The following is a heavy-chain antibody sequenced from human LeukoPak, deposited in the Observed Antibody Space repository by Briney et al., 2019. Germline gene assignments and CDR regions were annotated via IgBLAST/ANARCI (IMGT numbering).Heavy chain of an antibody. J-gene: IGHJ4*02. CDR2: ISYDGTYK. D-gene: IGHD3-22*01. Sequence: HPGGSLRLSCAASGFTFSSYAIHWVRQAQGKGLEWLAVISYDGTYKYYADSVKGRFNISRNNSKNTLFLQMNSLRAEDTAVYYCAREGPYDSSGYRRGYFDHWGQGTLVTVSS. V-gene: IGHV3-30-3*01. CDR3: AREGPYDSSGYRRGYFDH. CDR1: GFTFSSYA.